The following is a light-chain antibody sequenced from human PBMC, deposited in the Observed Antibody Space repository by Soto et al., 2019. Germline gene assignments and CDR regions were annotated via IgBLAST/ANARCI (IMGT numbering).Light chain of an antibody. CDR1: SSSVGGNT. J-gene: IGLJ3*02. V-gene: IGLV1-44*01. Sequence: QSVLTQSPSASGTPGQRVTISCSGSSSSVGGNTVNWYQHLPGTAPKLLIYSNSQRPSGIPDRFSGSKSGTSASLAISGLQSEDEADYYCAAWADSLSGVVFGGGTKLTVL. CDR2: SNS. CDR3: AAWADSLSGVV.